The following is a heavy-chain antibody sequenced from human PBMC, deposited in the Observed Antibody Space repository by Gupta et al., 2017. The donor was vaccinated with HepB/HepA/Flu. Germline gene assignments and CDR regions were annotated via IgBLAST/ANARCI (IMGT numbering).Heavy chain of an antibody. CDR1: GFTSSDYY. CDR3: ADGGHSSSWYSVY. Sequence: QVQLVESGGGLVKPGGSLRTSCAPAGFTSSDYYTSWFRQAPGKGLEWVSYISSSGSTIYYADSVKGRFTISRDNAKNSLYLQMNSLRAEDTAVYYCADGGHSSSWYSVYWGQGTLVTVSS. CDR2: ISSSGSTI. J-gene: IGHJ4*02. D-gene: IGHD6-13*01. V-gene: IGHV3-11*01.